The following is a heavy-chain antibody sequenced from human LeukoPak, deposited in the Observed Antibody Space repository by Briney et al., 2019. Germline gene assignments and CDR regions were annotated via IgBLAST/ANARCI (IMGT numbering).Heavy chain of an antibody. J-gene: IGHJ4*02. D-gene: IGHD3-22*01. CDR3: ARGRWQSSGWYYYDY. Sequence: PGRSLRLSCAASGFTFSSYAMHWVRQAPGKGLEWVAVISYDGSNKYYADSVKGRFTISRDNSKNTLYLQMNSLRAEDTAVYYCARGRWQSSGWYYYDYWGQGTLVTVSS. V-gene: IGHV3-30-3*01. CDR1: GFTFSSYA. CDR2: ISYDGSNK.